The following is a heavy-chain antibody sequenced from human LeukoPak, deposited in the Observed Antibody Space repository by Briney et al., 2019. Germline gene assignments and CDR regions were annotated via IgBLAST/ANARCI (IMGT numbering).Heavy chain of an antibody. V-gene: IGHV1-8*01. CDR2: MNPNRGNT. D-gene: IGHD3-22*01. J-gene: IGHJ1*01. CDR1: GYTFTSYD. CDR3: ARGLRDSSGREYFQH. Sequence: AXXKVSCKASGYTFTSYDISWVRQAPGQGLEWMGWMNPNRGNTDYAQKFQGRATMTRNTSISTAYMELSSLRSEDTAVYYCARGLRDSSGREYFQHWGQGTLVTVSS.